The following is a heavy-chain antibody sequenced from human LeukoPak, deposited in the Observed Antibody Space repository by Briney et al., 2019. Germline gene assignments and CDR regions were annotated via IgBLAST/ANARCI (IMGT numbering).Heavy chain of an antibody. J-gene: IGHJ6*02. D-gene: IGHD3-3*01. CDR1: GGTFSSYA. CDR3: ARGLSLTIFGNYYYYGMDV. Sequence: GASVKVSCKASGGTFSSYAISWVRQAPGQGLEWMGGIIPIFGTANYAQKFQGRVTITADESTSTAYMELSSLRSEDTAVYYCARGLSLTIFGNYYYYGMDVWGQGTTVTVSS. CDR2: IIPIFGTA. V-gene: IGHV1-69*13.